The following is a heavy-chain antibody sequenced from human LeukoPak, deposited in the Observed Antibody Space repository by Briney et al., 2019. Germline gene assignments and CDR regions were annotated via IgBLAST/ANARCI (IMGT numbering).Heavy chain of an antibody. Sequence: PGGSLRLSCEASGFTFTTYSMTWVRQAPGKGLEWVSIISSGSSAIFSADALKGRFTITRDDAKNLLYLDMNSLRAEDTAVYYCARGHTAVTRHFDFWGQGTLVTVSS. D-gene: IGHD4-17*01. V-gene: IGHV3-21*01. CDR2: ISSGSSAI. CDR3: ARGHTAVTRHFDF. J-gene: IGHJ4*02. CDR1: GFTFTTYS.